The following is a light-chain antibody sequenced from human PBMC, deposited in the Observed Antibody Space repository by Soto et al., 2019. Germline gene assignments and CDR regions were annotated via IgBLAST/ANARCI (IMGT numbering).Light chain of an antibody. CDR1: QSVSNNY. CDR3: QQRSNWT. Sequence: EMVLTQSPGTLSLSPGERATLSCRASQSVSNNYLAWYQQKPGQAPRLLIYDVSNRATGIPARFSGSGSGTDFTLTISSLEPEDFAVYYCQQRSNWTFGQGTKVDIK. CDR2: DVS. J-gene: IGKJ1*01. V-gene: IGKV3-11*01.